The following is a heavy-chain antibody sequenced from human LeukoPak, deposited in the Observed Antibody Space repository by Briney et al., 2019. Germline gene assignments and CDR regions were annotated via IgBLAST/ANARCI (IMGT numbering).Heavy chain of an antibody. CDR1: GGSISSYY. D-gene: IGHD4-17*01. CDR3: ASHGAYYGDYGPFGNWFDP. CDR2: IYYSGST. J-gene: IGHJ5*02. Sequence: SETLSLTCTVSGGSISSYYWSWIRQPPGKGLEWIGYIYYSGSTNYNPSLKSRVTISVDTSKNQFSLKLSSVTAADTALYYCASHGAYYGDYGPFGNWFDPWGQGTLVTVSS. V-gene: IGHV4-59*08.